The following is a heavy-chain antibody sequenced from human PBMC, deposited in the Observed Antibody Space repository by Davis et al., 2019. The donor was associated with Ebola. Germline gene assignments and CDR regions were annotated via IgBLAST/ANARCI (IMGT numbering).Heavy chain of an antibody. CDR3: ARDEALDYDYGDYKTLEPFSI. D-gene: IGHD3-16*01. CDR1: DGIFGSFT. J-gene: IGHJ3*02. Sequence: SVKVSCKTSDGIFGSFTVSWVRQAPGQGLEWMGGIIPVFGTPYYAQKFQGRLTITADESTKTAYMEIHSLTSDDTAVYYCARDEALDYDYGDYKTLEPFSIWGQGTGVIVSS. V-gene: IGHV1-69*13. CDR2: IIPVFGTP.